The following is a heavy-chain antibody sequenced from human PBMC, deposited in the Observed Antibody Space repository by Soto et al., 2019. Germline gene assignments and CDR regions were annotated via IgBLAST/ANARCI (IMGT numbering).Heavy chain of an antibody. CDR1: GGSISSYY. CDR2: IYYSGST. Sequence: SETLSLTCTVSGGSISSYYWSWIRQPPGKGLEWIGYIYYSGSTNYNPSLKSRVTISVDTSKNQFSLKLSSVTAADTAVYYCARGNYDFLSGYSYGMDVWGQGTTVTVSS. V-gene: IGHV4-59*01. D-gene: IGHD3-3*01. J-gene: IGHJ6*02. CDR3: ARGNYDFLSGYSYGMDV.